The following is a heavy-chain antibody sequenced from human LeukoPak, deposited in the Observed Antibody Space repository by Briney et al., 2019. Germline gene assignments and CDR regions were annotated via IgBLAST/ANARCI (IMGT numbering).Heavy chain of an antibody. Sequence: GGSLRLSCAASGFTVSGNYMSWVRQAPGKGLEWVSVIYKGGSTYYADSVKGRFTISRDNPKNTLYLQMNSLRAENTAVYYCAKDSAGGLWFGEINYYYYYMDVWGKGTTVTISS. D-gene: IGHD3-10*01. J-gene: IGHJ6*03. CDR2: IYKGGST. CDR3: AKDSAGGLWFGEINYYYYYMDV. V-gene: IGHV3-53*05. CDR1: GFTVSGNY.